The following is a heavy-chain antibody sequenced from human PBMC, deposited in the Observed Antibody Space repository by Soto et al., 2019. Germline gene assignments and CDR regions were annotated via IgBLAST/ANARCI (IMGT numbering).Heavy chain of an antibody. Sequence: QVQLQQWGAGLLKPSETLSLTCVVYGGSFSGYYWSWIRQPPGKGLEWFGEVNHSGGIDYNPSLKSRVTISVDPSQNQFSLKLSSVTAADTAVYYCAGRNGYYSGIDYWGQGTLVTVSS. CDR2: VNHSGGI. D-gene: IGHD3-22*01. V-gene: IGHV4-34*02. J-gene: IGHJ4*02. CDR1: GGSFSGYY. CDR3: AGRNGYYSGIDY.